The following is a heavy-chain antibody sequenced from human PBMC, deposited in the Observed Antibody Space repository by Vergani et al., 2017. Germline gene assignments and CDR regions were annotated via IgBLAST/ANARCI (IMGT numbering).Heavy chain of an antibody. CDR3: AREGHITMVRGVFDY. J-gene: IGHJ4*02. Sequence: EVQLLESGGGFVHPGGSLRLSCTASGFTFNSYAMNWVRQAPGKGLEWVANIKQDGSEKYYVDSVKGRFTISRDNAKNSLYLQMNSLRAEDTAVYYCAREGHITMVRGVFDYWGQGTLVTVSS. CDR1: GFTFNSYA. V-gene: IGHV3-7*01. D-gene: IGHD3-10*01. CDR2: IKQDGSEK.